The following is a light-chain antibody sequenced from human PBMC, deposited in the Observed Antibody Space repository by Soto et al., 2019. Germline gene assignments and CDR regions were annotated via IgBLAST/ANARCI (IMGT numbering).Light chain of an antibody. CDR1: QGISSL. Sequence: EIVLTQSPGTLSLSPGEVATVSCRASQGISSLLAWYQQKPGQAPRLLIYAASTRAAGIPARFSGSGSGTDFTLTISSLQSEDFAVYYCQQYYDWPITFGQGTRLEIK. CDR3: QQYYDWPIT. J-gene: IGKJ5*01. V-gene: IGKV3-15*01. CDR2: AAS.